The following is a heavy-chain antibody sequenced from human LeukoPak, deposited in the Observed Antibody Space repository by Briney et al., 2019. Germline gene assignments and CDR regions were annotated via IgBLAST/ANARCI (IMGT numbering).Heavy chain of an antibody. J-gene: IGHJ6*03. CDR3: ATQGGYSYGYYYYMDV. D-gene: IGHD5-18*01. CDR1: GGSISSSSYY. V-gene: IGHV4-39*01. Sequence: SETLSLTCTVSGGSISSSSYYWAWIRQPPGKGLEWLGTIYYSGSTYYNPSLKSRVTISVDTSKTQFSLKLTSVTAADTAVYYCATQGGYSYGYYYYMDVWGKGTTVTVSS. CDR2: IYYSGST.